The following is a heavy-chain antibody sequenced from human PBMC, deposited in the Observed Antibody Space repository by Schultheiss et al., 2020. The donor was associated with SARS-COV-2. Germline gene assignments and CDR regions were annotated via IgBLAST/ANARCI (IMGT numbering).Heavy chain of an antibody. J-gene: IGHJ4*02. D-gene: IGHD6-19*01. V-gene: IGHV3-23*01. Sequence: GGSLRLSCAASGFTFSSYAMSWVRQAPGKGLEWVSAISGSGGSTYYADSVKGRFTISRDNSKNTLYLQMNSLRAEDTAVYYCARDRARVTVADGDYWGQGTLVTVSS. CDR3: ARDRARVTVADGDY. CDR1: GFTFSSYA. CDR2: ISGSGGST.